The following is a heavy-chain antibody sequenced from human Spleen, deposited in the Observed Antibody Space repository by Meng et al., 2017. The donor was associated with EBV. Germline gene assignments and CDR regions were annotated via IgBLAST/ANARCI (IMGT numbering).Heavy chain of an antibody. V-gene: IGHV4-39*01. CDR3: ARHIDPWANSFDP. CDR2: MYFGGTT. CDR1: GGSIRSGDYY. J-gene: IGHJ5*02. D-gene: IGHD1-26*01. Sequence: RPLPEAGPGQVRLSEALSLTCSVSGGSIRSGDYYWGWIRQPAGKGLQWIGSMYFGGTTYYNPSLKSRVAISMDTSKNYFSLKVSSVTAADTAVYYCARHIDPWANSFDPWGQGALVTVSS.